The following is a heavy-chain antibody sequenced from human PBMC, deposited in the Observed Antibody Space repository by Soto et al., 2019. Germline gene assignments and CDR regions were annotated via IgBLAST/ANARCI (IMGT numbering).Heavy chain of an antibody. J-gene: IGHJ4*02. Sequence: SETLSLTCAVYGGSFSGYYWSWIRQPPGKGLEWIGEINHSGSTNYNPSLKRRVTISVDTSKNQFSLKLSSVTAADTAMYYFARGRFQWLPDYWGQGILGTFSS. V-gene: IGHV4-34*01. CDR2: INHSGST. CDR1: GGSFSGYY. CDR3: ARGRFQWLPDY. D-gene: IGHD6-19*01.